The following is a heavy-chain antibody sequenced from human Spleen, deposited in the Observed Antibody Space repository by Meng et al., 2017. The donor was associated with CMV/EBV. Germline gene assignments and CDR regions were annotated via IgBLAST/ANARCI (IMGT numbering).Heavy chain of an antibody. J-gene: IGHJ5*02. CDR3: AKAYSGGSYGNLAFDP. D-gene: IGHD1-26*01. CDR2: IYSGGSST. Sequence: GESLKISCSSSRFTLSGYSLNWVRQAPGKGLEWVSVIYSGGSSTYYADSVKGRFTISRDNSKNTLYLQMNSLRAEDTAVYYCAKAYSGGSYGNLAFDPWGQGTLVTVSS. CDR1: RFTLSGYS. V-gene: IGHV3-23*03.